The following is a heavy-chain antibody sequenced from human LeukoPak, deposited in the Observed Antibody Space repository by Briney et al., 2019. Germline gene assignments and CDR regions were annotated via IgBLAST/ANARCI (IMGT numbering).Heavy chain of an antibody. CDR3: ARSIGYCSGGSCYWGIFDY. V-gene: IGHV1-69*13. Sequence: SVKVPCKASGGTFSSYAISWVRQAPGQGLEWMGGIIPIFGTANYAQKFQGRVTITADESTSTAYMELSSLRSEDTAVYYCARSIGYCSGGSCYWGIFDYWGQGTLVTVSS. CDR2: IIPIFGTA. CDR1: GGTFSSYA. J-gene: IGHJ4*02. D-gene: IGHD2-15*01.